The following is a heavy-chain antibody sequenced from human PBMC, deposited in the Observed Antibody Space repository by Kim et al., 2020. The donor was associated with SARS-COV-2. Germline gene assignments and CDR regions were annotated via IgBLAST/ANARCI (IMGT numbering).Heavy chain of an antibody. Sequence: GKGRITISRDHAKNSLYLQLTSLRADDTAVYYCARSPIPYSSSWCLYFDYWGQGTLVTVSS. V-gene: IGHV3-11*01. D-gene: IGHD6-13*01. CDR3: ARSPIPYSSSWCLYFDY. J-gene: IGHJ4*02.